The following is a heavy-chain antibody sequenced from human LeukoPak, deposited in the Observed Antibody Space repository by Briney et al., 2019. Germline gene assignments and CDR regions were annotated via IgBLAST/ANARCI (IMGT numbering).Heavy chain of an antibody. J-gene: IGHJ6*02. D-gene: IGHD6-19*01. V-gene: IGHV3-23*01. CDR3: ASECSSGAYYYYGMDV. Sequence: PGGSLRLSCAASGFTFSSYAMSWVRQAPGKGLEWVSAISGSGGSTYYADSVKGRFTISRDNSKNTLYLQMNSLRAEDTAVYYCASECSSGAYYYYGMDVWGQGTTVTVSS. CDR1: GFTFSSYA. CDR2: ISGSGGST.